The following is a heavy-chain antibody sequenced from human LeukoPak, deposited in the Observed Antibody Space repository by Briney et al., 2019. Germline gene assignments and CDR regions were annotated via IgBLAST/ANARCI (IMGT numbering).Heavy chain of an antibody. CDR1: GGSISSYF. Sequence: SETLSLTCTVSGGSISSYFWSWIRQPPGKGLEWIGYIYYSGSTNYNPSLKSRVTISVDTSKNQFSLKLSSVTAADTAVYYCAREYNWIDYWGQGTLVTVSS. CDR2: IYYSGST. J-gene: IGHJ5*01. CDR3: AREYNWIDY. V-gene: IGHV4-59*01.